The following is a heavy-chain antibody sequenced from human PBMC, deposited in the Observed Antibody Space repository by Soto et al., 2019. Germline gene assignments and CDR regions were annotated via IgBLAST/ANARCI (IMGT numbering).Heavy chain of an antibody. V-gene: IGHV1-69*01. J-gene: IGHJ6*02. CDR3: ARNGTLTGYSYGMAV. D-gene: IGHD1-1*01. Sequence: QVQLVQSGAEVKKPGSSVKVSCKASGGTFSSYPINWVRQAPGQGLEWMGGIIPIFDTANYAQKFQGRVTITTDESTSTSYMEVGSLRAEDKAVYYSARNGTLTGYSYGMAVWSQWTTVPVSS. CDR2: IIPIFDTA. CDR1: GGTFSSYP.